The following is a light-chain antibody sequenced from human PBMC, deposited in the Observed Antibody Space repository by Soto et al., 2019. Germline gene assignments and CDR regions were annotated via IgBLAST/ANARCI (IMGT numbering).Light chain of an antibody. V-gene: IGLV2-14*01. CDR3: SSYTSSSTLV. Sequence: QSALTQPASVSGSPGQSITISCTGTSSDVGGYSYVSWYQQHPGKAPKLMIYDVSNRPSGVSNRCSGSKSGNTASLTISGLQAEDDADYYCSSYTSSSTLVFGGGTKLTVL. CDR1: SSDVGGYSY. CDR2: DVS. J-gene: IGLJ2*01.